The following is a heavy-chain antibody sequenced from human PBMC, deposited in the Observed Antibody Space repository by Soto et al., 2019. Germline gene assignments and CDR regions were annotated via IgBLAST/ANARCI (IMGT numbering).Heavy chain of an antibody. J-gene: IGHJ3*02. D-gene: IGHD6-6*01. CDR3: AFMFETRTVLEAAQPNAYDN. V-gene: IGHV5-51*01. Sequence: GESLKISCKGSGYSFTSYWIGWVRQMPGKGLEWMGIIYPGDSDTRYSPSFQGQVTISADKSISTAYLQWSSLKASDTAMYYCAFMFETRTVLEAAQPNAYDNWGQGTMVTVSS. CDR2: IYPGDSDT. CDR1: GYSFTSYW.